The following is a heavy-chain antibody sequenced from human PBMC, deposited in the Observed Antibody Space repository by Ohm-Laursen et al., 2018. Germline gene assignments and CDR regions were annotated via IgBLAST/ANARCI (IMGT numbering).Heavy chain of an antibody. V-gene: IGHV1-8*01. CDR3: ARGRLSGTRRALDI. CDR2: MNPKSGDT. D-gene: IGHD1-7*01. Sequence: GASVNVSCPASGYTFTSYDINWVRQATGQGLEWMGWMNPKSGDTGYAHKFQGRVTMARNASISTANMEMSSLRSEDTAVYYCARGRLSGTRRALDIWGQGTMVTVSS. J-gene: IGHJ3*02. CDR1: GYTFTSYD.